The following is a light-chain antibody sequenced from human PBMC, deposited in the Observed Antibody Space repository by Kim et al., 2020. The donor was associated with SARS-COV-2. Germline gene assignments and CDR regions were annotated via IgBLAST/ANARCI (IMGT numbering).Light chain of an antibody. CDR3: QAWDSSTAS. CDR1: KLGDKY. Sequence: SYELTQPPSVSVSPGQTASITCSGDKLGDKYACWYQQKPGQSPVLVIYQDSKRPSGIPERFSGSNSGNTATLTISGTQAMDEADYYCQAWDSSTASFCGGTKLTVL. CDR2: QDS. V-gene: IGLV3-1*01. J-gene: IGLJ2*01.